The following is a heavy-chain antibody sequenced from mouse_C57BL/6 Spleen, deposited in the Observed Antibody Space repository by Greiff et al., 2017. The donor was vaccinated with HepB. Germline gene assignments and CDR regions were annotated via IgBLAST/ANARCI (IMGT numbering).Heavy chain of an antibody. CDR3: ARNYGSSYVRGAWFAY. D-gene: IGHD1-1*01. CDR2: IYPGSGNT. Sequence: QVQLQQSGAELVRPGASVKLSCKASGYTFTDYYINWVKQRPGQGLEWIARIYPGSGNTYYNEKFKGKATLTAEKSSSTAYMQLSSLTSEDSAVYFCARNYGSSYVRGAWFAYWGQGTLVTVSA. V-gene: IGHV1-76*01. J-gene: IGHJ3*01. CDR1: GYTFTDYY.